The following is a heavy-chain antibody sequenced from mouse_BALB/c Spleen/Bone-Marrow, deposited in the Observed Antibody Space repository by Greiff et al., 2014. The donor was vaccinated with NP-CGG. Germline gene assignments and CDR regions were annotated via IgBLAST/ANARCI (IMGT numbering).Heavy chain of an antibody. D-gene: IGHD5-1*01. J-gene: IGHJ2*01. CDR2: IRNKPNGYTT. CDR3: ARDYSGYFDF. V-gene: IGHV7-3*02. Sequence: EVQRVESGGGLVQPGGSLGLSCTTSGFTFTDYFMTWVRQPPGKALEWLGFIRNKPNGYTTEYNPSVKGRFTISRDNSQGILYLQMNTLRAEDSAIYYCARDYSGYFDFWGQGTTLTVSS. CDR1: GFTFTDYF.